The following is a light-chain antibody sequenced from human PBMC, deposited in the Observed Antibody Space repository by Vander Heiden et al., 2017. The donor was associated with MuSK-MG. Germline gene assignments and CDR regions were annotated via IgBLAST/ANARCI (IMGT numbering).Light chain of an antibody. Sequence: IMVTQSPATLSVSPGEEATLSCRTSQKILNNLAWYQHKPGQAPRLLIFGASSRATGVPVRFSGRGSETEFTLTISSLQSEDFGVNYCQPYNTWPPRTFGQGTRVEIK. CDR3: QPYNTWPPRT. V-gene: IGKV3-15*01. CDR2: GAS. CDR1: QKILNN. J-gene: IGKJ1*01.